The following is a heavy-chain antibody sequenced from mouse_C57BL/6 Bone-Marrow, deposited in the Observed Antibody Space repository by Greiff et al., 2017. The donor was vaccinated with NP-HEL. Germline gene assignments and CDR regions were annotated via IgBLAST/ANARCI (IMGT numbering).Heavy chain of an antibody. CDR2: IYPYNGVS. Sequence: VHVKQSGPELVKPGASVKISCKASGYSFTGYYMHWVKQSHGNILDWIGYIYPYNGVSSYNQKFKGKATLTVDKSSSTAYMELRSLTSEDSAVYYCARGGDYDRGYYAMDYWGQGTSVTVSS. CDR3: ARGGDYDRGYYAMDY. J-gene: IGHJ4*01. V-gene: IGHV1-31*01. D-gene: IGHD2-4*01. CDR1: GYSFTGYY.